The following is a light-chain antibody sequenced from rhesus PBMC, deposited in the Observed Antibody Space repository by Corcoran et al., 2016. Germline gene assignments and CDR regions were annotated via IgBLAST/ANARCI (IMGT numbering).Light chain of an antibody. J-gene: IGKJ4*01. CDR1: QSVSSS. V-gene: IGKV3-42*03. CDR2: DAS. Sequence: EIVMTQSPATLSLSPGERATLSCGASQSVSSSLAWYQQKPGQAPRLLREDASSRAAGLPDRFSGRGAGTGVTLTVSSLEPEDFAVYYCQQYSDWPLTFGGGTKVEIK. CDR3: QQYSDWPLT.